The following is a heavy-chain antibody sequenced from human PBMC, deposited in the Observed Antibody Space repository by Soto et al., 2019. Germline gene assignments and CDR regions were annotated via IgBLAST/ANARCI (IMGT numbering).Heavy chain of an antibody. Sequence: QVQLVQSGAEVKKPGSSVKVSCKASGGTFSSYAISWVRQAPGQGLEWMGGIIPIFGTANYAQKFQGRVTIXXXESTXTXXXXXXXXXXXDTAVYYCARMATRPSWGQGXLVTVSS. J-gene: IGHJ5*02. V-gene: IGHV1-69*01. CDR3: ARMATRPS. CDR1: GGTFSSYA. CDR2: IIPIFGTA.